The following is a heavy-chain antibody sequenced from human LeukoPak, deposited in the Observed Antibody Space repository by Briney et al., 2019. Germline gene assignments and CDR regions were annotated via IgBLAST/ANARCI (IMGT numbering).Heavy chain of an antibody. J-gene: IGHJ3*02. CDR1: GFTFSSYA. CDR3: ARGLSYSGYDFAFDI. D-gene: IGHD5-12*01. CDR2: ISYDGSNK. V-gene: IGHV3-30*04. Sequence: GGSLRLSCAASGFTFSSYAMHWVRQAPGKGLEWVAVISYDGSNKYYADSVKGRFTISRDNSKNTLYLQMNSLRAEDTAVYYCARGLSYSGYDFAFDIWGQGTMVTVSS.